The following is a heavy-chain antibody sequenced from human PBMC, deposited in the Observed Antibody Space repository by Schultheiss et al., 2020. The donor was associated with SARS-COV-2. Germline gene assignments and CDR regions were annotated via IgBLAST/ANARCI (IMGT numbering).Heavy chain of an antibody. CDR2: IDWDDDK. D-gene: IGHD3-3*01. CDR3: AHQHYDFWSGYHRFEY. J-gene: IGHJ4*02. Sequence: SGPTLVKPAQTLTLTCTFSGFSLSTSGVGVAWIRQPPGKALEWLALIDWDDDKYYSTSLKTRLTISKDTTENQVVLTMTNMDPVDTATYYCAHQHYDFWSGYHRFEYWGQGTLVTVSS. V-gene: IGHV2-70*12. CDR1: GFSLSTSGVG.